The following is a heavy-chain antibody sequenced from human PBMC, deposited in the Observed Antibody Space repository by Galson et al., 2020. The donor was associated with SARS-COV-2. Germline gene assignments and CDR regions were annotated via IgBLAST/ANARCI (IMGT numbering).Heavy chain of an antibody. D-gene: IGHD3-3*01. Sequence: SLKISCAASGFTFDDYAMHWVRQAPGKGLEWVSGISWNSGSIGYADSVKGRFTISRDNAKNSLYLQMNSLRAEDTALYYCATLYDFWSGSVPFDYWGQGTLVTVSS. CDR3: ATLYDFWSGSVPFDY. CDR1: GFTFDDYA. CDR2: ISWNSGSI. V-gene: IGHV3-9*01. J-gene: IGHJ4*02.